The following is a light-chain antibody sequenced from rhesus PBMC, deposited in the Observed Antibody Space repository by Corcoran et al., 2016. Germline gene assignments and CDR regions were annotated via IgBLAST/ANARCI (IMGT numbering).Light chain of an antibody. CDR2: EAS. CDR3: QHSYSTPFT. J-gene: IGKJ3*01. Sequence: DIQMTQSPSSLSASVGDRVNITCRASKGITNDLAWYQQKPGETPKLLFYEASSLQSGMPSRFSGSGSGTDFTLTISSLQSEDFATYYCQHSYSTPFTFGPGTKLDIK. CDR1: KGITND. V-gene: IGKV1-25*01.